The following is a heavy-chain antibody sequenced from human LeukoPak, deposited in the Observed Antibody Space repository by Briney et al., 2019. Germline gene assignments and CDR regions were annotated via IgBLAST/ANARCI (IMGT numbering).Heavy chain of an antibody. CDR2: ISWNSGSI. J-gene: IGHJ3*02. CDR1: GFTFDDYA. D-gene: IGHD2-21*02. Sequence: GGSLRLSCAASGFTFDDYAMHWARQAPGKGLEWVSGISWNSGSIGYADSVKGRFTISRDNAKNSLYLQMNSLRAEDTALYYCARDITGGDSGAFDIWGQGTMVTVSS. V-gene: IGHV3-9*01. CDR3: ARDITGGDSGAFDI.